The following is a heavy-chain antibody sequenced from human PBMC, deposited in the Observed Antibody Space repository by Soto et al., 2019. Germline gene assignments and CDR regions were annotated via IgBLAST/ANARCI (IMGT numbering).Heavy chain of an antibody. J-gene: IGHJ6*02. CDR2: IYHSGST. D-gene: IGHD3-3*01. V-gene: IGHV4-30-2*01. CDR1: GGSISSGGYS. Sequence: QLQLQESGSGLVKPSQTLSLTCAVSGGSISSGGYSWSWIRQPPGKGLEWIGYIYHSGSTYYNLSLKSRVTISVDRSKNQFSLKLSSVTAADTAVYYCARALRDFWSGYYLDVWGQGTTVTVSS. CDR3: ARALRDFWSGYYLDV.